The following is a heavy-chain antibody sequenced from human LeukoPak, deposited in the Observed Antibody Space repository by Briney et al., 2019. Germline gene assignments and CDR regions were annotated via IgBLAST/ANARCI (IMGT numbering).Heavy chain of an antibody. D-gene: IGHD3-10*01. CDR1: GGSLSSSRYY. CDR2: IYYSGSN. V-gene: IGHV4-39*01. CDR3: ARRATYGSGSYFLGLIDY. J-gene: IGHJ4*02. Sequence: SETLSLTRTVSGGSLSSSRYYWGWIRQPPGKGLEWIGRIYYSGSNFYNPPLKSRVNLSLDTSKNQFSLKLSSVPAADTAVYYCARRATYGSGSYFLGLIDYWGQGTLVTVSS.